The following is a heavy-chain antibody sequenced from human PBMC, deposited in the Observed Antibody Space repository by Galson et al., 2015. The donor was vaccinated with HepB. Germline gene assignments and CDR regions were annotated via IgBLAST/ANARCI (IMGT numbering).Heavy chain of an antibody. D-gene: IGHD3-22*01. CDR2: IYHSGST. V-gene: IGHV4-4*02. J-gene: IGHJ5*02. CDR1: GGSISSSNW. CDR3: ARDYYDSSSLVRETKNWFDP. Sequence: ETLSLTCAVSGGSISSSNWWSWVRQPPGKGLEWIGEIYHSGSTNHNPSLKSRVTISVDKSKNQFSLKLSSVTAADTAVYYCARDYYDSSSLVRETKNWFDPWGQGTLVTVSS.